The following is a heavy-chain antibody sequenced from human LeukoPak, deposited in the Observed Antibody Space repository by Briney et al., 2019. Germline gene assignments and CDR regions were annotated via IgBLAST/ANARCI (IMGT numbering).Heavy chain of an antibody. CDR2: IVGIVAVK. Sequence: PGGPLRLSCAASGFTFSSYAMSWVRQAPGKGLEWFSAIVGIVAVKTYAHSVKGRFTISGDNSKNTLFVQMNSRTAGATAAYYFATDMVIEGYFAYWGRGALVT. CDR1: GFTFSSYA. D-gene: IGHD2-21*01. J-gene: IGHJ4*02. V-gene: IGHV3-23*01. CDR3: ATDMVIEGYFAY.